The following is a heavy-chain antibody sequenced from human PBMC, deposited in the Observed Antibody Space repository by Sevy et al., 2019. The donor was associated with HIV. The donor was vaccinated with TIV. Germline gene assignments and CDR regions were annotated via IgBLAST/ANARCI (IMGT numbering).Heavy chain of an antibody. D-gene: IGHD2-15*01. CDR1: GFTFSSHG. Sequence: GGSLRLSCAASGFTFSSHGMHWVRRAPGKGLEWVGLISFDGNKRYYPDYVKGRFTIFGDNSKNTLYLQMNGLRAEDTAVYYCAKGEGYCSGGSCNPGVSWGQGTLVTVSS. CDR3: AKGEGYCSGGSCNPGVS. J-gene: IGHJ5*02. V-gene: IGHV3-30*18. CDR2: ISFDGNKR.